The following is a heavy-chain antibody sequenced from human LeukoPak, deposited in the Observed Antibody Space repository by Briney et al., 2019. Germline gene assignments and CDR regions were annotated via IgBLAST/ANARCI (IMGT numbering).Heavy chain of an antibody. V-gene: IGHV1-18*01. CDR2: ISAYNGNT. CDR3: ARDPRTGIAAAGNNWFDP. Sequence: ASVKVSCKASGYAFTSYGISWARQAPGQGLEWMGWISAYNGNTNYAQKLQGRVTMTTDTSTSTAYMELRSLRSDDTAVYYCARDPRTGIAAAGNNWFDPWGQGTLVTVSS. J-gene: IGHJ5*02. CDR1: GYAFTSYG. D-gene: IGHD6-13*01.